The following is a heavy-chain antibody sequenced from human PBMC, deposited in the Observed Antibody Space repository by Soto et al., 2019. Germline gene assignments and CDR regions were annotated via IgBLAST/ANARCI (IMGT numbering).Heavy chain of an antibody. Sequence: QVQLVESGGGVVQPGRSLRLTCAASGFTFGNYGMHWVRQAPGKGLEWVTFISCDGSNRRYAGSVEGRFTISRDNYKNTVSLQMNSLATDATAGSYCAKDREEWLLWVRPAGHWGQGPLVTVS. CDR2: ISCDGSNR. D-gene: IGHD3-3*01. CDR3: AKDREEWLLWVRPAGH. V-gene: IGHV3-30*18. J-gene: IGHJ4*02. CDR1: GFTFGNYG.